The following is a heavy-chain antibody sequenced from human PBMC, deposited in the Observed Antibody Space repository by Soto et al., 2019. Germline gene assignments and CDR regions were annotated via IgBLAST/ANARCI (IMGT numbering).Heavy chain of an antibody. D-gene: IGHD6-13*01. Sequence: VSVKVSCKVSGYTLTELSMHWVRQAPGKGLEWMGGFDPEDGETIYAQKFQGRVTMTEDTSTDTAYMELSSLRSEDTAVYYCATSIAAAGTYYYYGMEVWGQGTTVTVSS. J-gene: IGHJ6*02. CDR3: ATSIAAAGTYYYYGMEV. CDR1: GYTLTELS. V-gene: IGHV1-24*01. CDR2: FDPEDGET.